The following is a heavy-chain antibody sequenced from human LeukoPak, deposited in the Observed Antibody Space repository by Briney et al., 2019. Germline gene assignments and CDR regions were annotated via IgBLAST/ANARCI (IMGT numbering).Heavy chain of an antibody. CDR2: IYHSGST. Sequence: SETLSLTCAVSGYSISSGYYWGWIRQPPGKGLEWIGSIYHSGSTYYNPSLKSRVTISVDTSKNQFSLKLSSVTAPDTAVYYCARHALGYCSGGSCLNWFDPWGQGTLVTVSS. CDR1: GYSISSGYY. CDR3: ARHALGYCSGGSCLNWFDP. J-gene: IGHJ5*02. D-gene: IGHD2-15*01. V-gene: IGHV4-38-2*01.